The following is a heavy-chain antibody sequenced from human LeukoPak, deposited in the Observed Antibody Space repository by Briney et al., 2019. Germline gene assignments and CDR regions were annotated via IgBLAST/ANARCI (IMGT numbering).Heavy chain of an antibody. D-gene: IGHD2-21*02. V-gene: IGHV3-74*01. CDR1: GFTFSTYW. Sequence: GGSLRLSCAASGFTFSTYWMHWVRQAPGKGLMWVSRINTDGTTTNYADSVKGRFTISRDNAKNTLYLRMNSLRAEDTAISYCARLLWRDCGGDCYSALDYWGQGAQVTVSS. J-gene: IGHJ4*02. CDR2: INTDGTTT. CDR3: ARLLWRDCGGDCYSALDY.